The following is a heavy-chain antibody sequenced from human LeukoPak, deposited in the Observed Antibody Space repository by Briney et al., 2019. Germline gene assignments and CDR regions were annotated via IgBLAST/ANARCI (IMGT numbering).Heavy chain of an antibody. CDR3: AKDHFYGITMIVVVNGFDY. Sequence: GGSLRLSCAASGFTFSSYGMHWVRQAPGKGLEWVAFIRYDGSNKYYADSVKGRSTISRDNSKNTLYLQMNSLRAEDTAVYYCAKDHFYGITMIVVVNGFDYWGQGTLVTASS. D-gene: IGHD3-22*01. V-gene: IGHV3-30*02. J-gene: IGHJ4*02. CDR2: IRYDGSNK. CDR1: GFTFSSYG.